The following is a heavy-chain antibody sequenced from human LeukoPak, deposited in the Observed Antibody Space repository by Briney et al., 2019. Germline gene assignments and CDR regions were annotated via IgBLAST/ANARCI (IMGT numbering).Heavy chain of an antibody. D-gene: IGHD6-13*01. Sequence: GGSLRLSCAASGFTFSSYSMNWVRQAPGKGLEWVSSISSSSSYIYYADSVKGRFTISRDNAKNSLYLQMNSLRAEDTAVYYCARSRAGGAAAGDYWGQGTLVTVSS. V-gene: IGHV3-21*01. J-gene: IGHJ4*02. CDR3: ARSRAGGAAAGDY. CDR1: GFTFSSYS. CDR2: ISSSSSYI.